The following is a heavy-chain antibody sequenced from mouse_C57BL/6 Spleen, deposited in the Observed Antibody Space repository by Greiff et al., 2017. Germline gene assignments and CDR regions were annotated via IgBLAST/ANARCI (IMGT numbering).Heavy chain of an antibody. J-gene: IGHJ2*01. V-gene: IGHV1-82*01. CDR1: GYAFSSSW. CDR2: IYPGDGDT. CDR3: ARGGIYYDYDVGFDD. Sequence: QVHVKQSGPELVKPGASVKISCKASGYAFSSSWMNWVKQRPGKGLEWIGRIYPGDGDTNYNGKFKGKATLTADKSSSTAYRQLSSLTSEDAAVYFCARGGIYYDYDVGFDDWGQGTTLTVSS. D-gene: IGHD2-4*01.